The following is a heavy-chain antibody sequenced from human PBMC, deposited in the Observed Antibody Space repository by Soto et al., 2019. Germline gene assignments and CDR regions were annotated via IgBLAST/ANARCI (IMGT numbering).Heavy chain of an antibody. D-gene: IGHD3-3*01. V-gene: IGHV5-10-1*04. CDR3: ASLLDEEAYFDY. CDR2: IDPSDSYT. J-gene: IGHJ4*02. Sequence: PGESLKISCKGSGYSFSNYWISWVRQMPGKGLEWMGKIDPSDSYTNYSPSFQGQVTISADKSISTAYLQWSSLKASDTAMYYCASLLDEEAYFDYWGQGTLVTVSS. CDR1: GYSFSNYW.